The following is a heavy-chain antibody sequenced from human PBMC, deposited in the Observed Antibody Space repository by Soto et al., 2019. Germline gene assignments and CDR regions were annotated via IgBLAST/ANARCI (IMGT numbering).Heavy chain of an antibody. CDR3: ARGARGIAALSSRFDP. V-gene: IGHV1-69*13. CDR2: IIPIFGTA. J-gene: IGHJ5*02. D-gene: IGHD6-13*01. Sequence: SVNVSCKASGGTFSSYAISWVRQAPGQGLEWMGGIIPIFGTANYAQKFQGRVTITADESTSTAYMELSSLRSEDTAVYYCARGARGIAALSSRFDPWGQGTLVTVSS. CDR1: GGTFSSYA.